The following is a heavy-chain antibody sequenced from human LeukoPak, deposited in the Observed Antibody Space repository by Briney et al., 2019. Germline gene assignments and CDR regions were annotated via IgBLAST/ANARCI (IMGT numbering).Heavy chain of an antibody. J-gene: IGHJ4*02. CDR1: GYTFTGYY. D-gene: IGHD3-16*02. Sequence: ASVKVSCKASGYTFTGYYMHWVRQAPGQGLEWMGRINPNSGGTNYAQKFQGRVTMTRDTSISTAYMELSRLRSDDKAVYYCARAQRAVSSPSGYWGQGTLVTVSS. V-gene: IGHV1-2*06. CDR2: INPNSGGT. CDR3: ARAQRAVSSPSGY.